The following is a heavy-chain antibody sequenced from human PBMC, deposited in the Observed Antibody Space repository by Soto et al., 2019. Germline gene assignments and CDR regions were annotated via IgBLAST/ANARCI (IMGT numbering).Heavy chain of an antibody. CDR1: GFTVSSNY. J-gene: IGHJ3*02. D-gene: IGHD1-1*01. Sequence: GGSLRLSCAASGFTVSSNYMSWVRQAPGKGLEWVSVIYSGGSTYYADSVKGRFTISRDNSKNTLYLQMNSLRAEDTAVYYCARDVLEPDDAFDIWGQGTMVTVSS. CDR2: IYSGGST. CDR3: ARDVLEPDDAFDI. V-gene: IGHV3-66*01.